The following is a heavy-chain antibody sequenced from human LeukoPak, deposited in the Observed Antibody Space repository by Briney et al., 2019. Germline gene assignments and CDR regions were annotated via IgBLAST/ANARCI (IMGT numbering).Heavy chain of an antibody. CDR2: IYFTGST. V-gene: IGHV4-59*08. Sequence: PSETLSLTCTVSGDSFNDYYWGWIRQPPGKGLEWIGYIYFTGSTRYNPSLESRVTISVDTSKNQFSLKLSSVTAADTAVYYCARRRAEGGSNGLYNWFDPWGQGTLVTVSS. J-gene: IGHJ5*02. D-gene: IGHD6-13*01. CDR3: ARRRAEGGSNGLYNWFDP. CDR1: GDSFNDYY.